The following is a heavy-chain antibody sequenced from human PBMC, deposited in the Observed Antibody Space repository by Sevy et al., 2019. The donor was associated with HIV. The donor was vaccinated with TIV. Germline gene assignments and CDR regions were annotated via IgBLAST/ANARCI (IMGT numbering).Heavy chain of an antibody. V-gene: IGHV1-2*02. CDR3: ARDGRDSSSWNNAFDI. CDR2: INPNSGGT. CDR1: GYTFTGYY. D-gene: IGHD6-13*01. Sequence: ASVEVSCKASGYTFTGYYMHWVRQAPGQGLEWMGWINPNSGGTNYAQKFQGRVTMTRDTSISTAYMELSRLRSDDTAVYYCARDGRDSSSWNNAFDIWGQGTMVTVSS. J-gene: IGHJ3*02.